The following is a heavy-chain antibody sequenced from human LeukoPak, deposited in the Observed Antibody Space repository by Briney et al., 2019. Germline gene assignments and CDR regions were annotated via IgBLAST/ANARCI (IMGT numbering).Heavy chain of an antibody. J-gene: IGHJ4*02. CDR2: INHSGST. CDR3: ARPAEDGQLSGYFDY. Sequence: SETLSLTCAVYGGSFSGYYWSWIRQPPGKGLEWIGEINHSGSTNYNPSLKSRVTISVDTSKNQFSLKLSSVTAADTAVYYCARPAEDGQLSGYFDYWGQGTLVTVSS. V-gene: IGHV4-34*01. D-gene: IGHD5-24*01. CDR1: GGSFSGYY.